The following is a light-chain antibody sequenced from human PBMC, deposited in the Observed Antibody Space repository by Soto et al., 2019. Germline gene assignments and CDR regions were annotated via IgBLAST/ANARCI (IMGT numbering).Light chain of an antibody. CDR2: GAS. Sequence: EIVLTQSPGTLSLSPGERATLSCRASQSVSNNYLAWYQRKPGQAPRLLIYGASSRATGIPGRFSGSGSGTDFTLTITRLEPEDFAVYYCQQYGSSPPTFGQGTKVEIK. J-gene: IGKJ1*01. CDR3: QQYGSSPPT. V-gene: IGKV3-20*01. CDR1: QSVSNNY.